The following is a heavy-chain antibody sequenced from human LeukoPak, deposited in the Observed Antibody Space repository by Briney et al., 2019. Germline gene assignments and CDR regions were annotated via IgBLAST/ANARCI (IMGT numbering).Heavy chain of an antibody. J-gene: IGHJ4*02. Sequence: GGSLRLSCAASGFTFSSYAMHWVRQAPGKGLEWVAVISYDGSNKYYADSVKGRFTISRDNSKNTLYLQMNSLRAEDTAVYYCARDGGWLQPQPRGSYFDYWGQGTLVTVSS. D-gene: IGHD5-24*01. CDR3: ARDGGWLQPQPRGSYFDY. CDR1: GFTFSSYA. V-gene: IGHV3-30-3*01. CDR2: ISYDGSNK.